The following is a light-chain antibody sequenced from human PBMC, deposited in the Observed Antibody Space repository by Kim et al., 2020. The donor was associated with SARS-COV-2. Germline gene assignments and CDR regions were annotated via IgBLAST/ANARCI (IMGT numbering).Light chain of an antibody. CDR1: QNINNW. Sequence: DIQMTQSPSTLSASVGDRVTITCRASQNINNWLAWYQQKPGKAPKLLIYDASSLESGVPSRFSGSGSGTEFTLTISSLQPDDFATYYCQQYNSFSPDTFGQGTKLEI. V-gene: IGKV1-5*01. J-gene: IGKJ2*01. CDR2: DAS. CDR3: QQYNSFSPDT.